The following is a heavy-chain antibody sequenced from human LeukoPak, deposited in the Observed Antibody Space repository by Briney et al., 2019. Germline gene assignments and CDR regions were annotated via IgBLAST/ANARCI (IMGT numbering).Heavy chain of an antibody. CDR1: GFTFSGYA. V-gene: IGHV3-23*01. CDR3: AKRLYGSGGYYQFDY. CDR2: VSAGGGST. Sequence: GGALRLSCAASGFTFSGYAMTWVRQAPGRWLEWVSTVSAGGGSTYYADSVKGRFTISRDNPKNTLHRQMNSLRAEDTAVYYCAKRLYGSGGYYQFDYWGQGTLVTVSS. D-gene: IGHD3-10*01. J-gene: IGHJ4*02.